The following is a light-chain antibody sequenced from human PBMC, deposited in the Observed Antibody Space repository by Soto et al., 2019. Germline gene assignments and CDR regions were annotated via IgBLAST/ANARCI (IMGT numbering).Light chain of an antibody. CDR2: DAS. J-gene: IGKJ1*01. Sequence: EIELTQSPATLSLSPGERATLSCRASQSVSSYFAWYQQKPGQAPRLVIYDASNRATGIPARFSGSGSGTDFTLTISRLEPEDFATYYCQQYNSYSPKFGQGTKVDIK. CDR3: QQYNSYSPK. CDR1: QSVSSY. V-gene: IGKV3-11*01.